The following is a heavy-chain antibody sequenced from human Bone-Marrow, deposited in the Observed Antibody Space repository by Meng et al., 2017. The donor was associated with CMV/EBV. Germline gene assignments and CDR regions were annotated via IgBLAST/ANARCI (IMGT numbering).Heavy chain of an antibody. CDR3: AKDAKYYDFWSGYFAGLPPRNYYYGMDV. CDR2: ISYDGSNK. CDR1: GFTFSSYA. J-gene: IGHJ6*02. Sequence: GESLKISCAASGFTFSSYAMHWVRQAPGKGLEWVAVISYDGSNKYYADSVKGRFTISRDNSKNTLYLQMNSLRAEDTAVYYCAKDAKYYDFWSGYFAGLPPRNYYYGMDVWGQGTTVTV. V-gene: IGHV3-30-3*01. D-gene: IGHD3-3*01.